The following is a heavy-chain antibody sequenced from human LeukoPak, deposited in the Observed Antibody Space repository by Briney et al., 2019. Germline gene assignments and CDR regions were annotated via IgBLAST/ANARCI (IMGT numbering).Heavy chain of an antibody. CDR1: GFTFSSYW. Sequence: GGSLRLSCAATGFTFSSYWMSWVRQAPGKGLEWVANIKQDGSEKYYVDSVKGRFTISRDNAKNSLYLQMNSLRAEDTAVYYCARVRDTAMVYFDYWGQGTLVTVSS. J-gene: IGHJ4*02. CDR3: ARVRDTAMVYFDY. V-gene: IGHV3-7*01. D-gene: IGHD5-18*01. CDR2: IKQDGSEK.